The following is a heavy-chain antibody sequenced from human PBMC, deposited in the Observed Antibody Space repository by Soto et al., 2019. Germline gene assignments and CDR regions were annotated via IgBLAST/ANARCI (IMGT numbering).Heavy chain of an antibody. CDR3: EKEPQTHKPSALDY. CDR2: ISGSGGGT. CDR1: GLTIINYA. J-gene: IGHJ4*02. V-gene: IGHV3-23*01. Sequence: GGSLRLPYAASGLTIINYAVSCIRQTPGKGLEWVSAISGSGGGTYYAGSVKGRFTISRDNSKNTLYLQMNSLRAEDTAVYYCEKEPQTHKPSALDYWGQGSLVTVSS.